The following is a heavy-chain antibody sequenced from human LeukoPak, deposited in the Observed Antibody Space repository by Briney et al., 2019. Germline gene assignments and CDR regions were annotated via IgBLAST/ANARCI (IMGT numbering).Heavy chain of an antibody. J-gene: IGHJ3*02. Sequence: SETLSLTCSVSGGSISSGNYYWTWLRQPPGKGLEWLGYIYYSGSTYYNPSLKSRVTISEDTSKNQFSLKLSPVTAADPAVYYCARERWDDVFDIWGQGTMVTVSS. V-gene: IGHV4-30-4*01. D-gene: IGHD1-26*01. CDR3: ARERWDDVFDI. CDR2: IYYSGST. CDR1: GGSISSGNYY.